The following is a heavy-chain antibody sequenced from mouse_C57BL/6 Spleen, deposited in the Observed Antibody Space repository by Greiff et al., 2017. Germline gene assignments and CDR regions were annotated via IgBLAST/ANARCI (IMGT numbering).Heavy chain of an antibody. D-gene: IGHD2-5*01. CDR2: ISSGGDYI. CDR3: TRRSNSYAMDY. CDR1: GFTFSSYA. Sequence: EVKLLESGEGLVKPGGSLKLSCAASGFTFSSYAMSWVRQTPEKRLEWVAYISSGGDYIYYADPVKGRFTIARDNARNTLYLQMSSLKSGDTAMYYCTRRSNSYAMDYWGQGTSVTVSS. V-gene: IGHV5S21*01. J-gene: IGHJ4*01.